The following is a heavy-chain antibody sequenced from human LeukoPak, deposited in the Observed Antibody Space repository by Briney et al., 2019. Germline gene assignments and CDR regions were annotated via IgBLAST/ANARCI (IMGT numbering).Heavy chain of an antibody. Sequence: ASVKVSCKASGYTFTSYGISWVRQAPEQGLEWMGWISAYNGNTNYAQKLQGRVTMTTDTSTSTAYMELRSLRSDDTAVYYCARASQYYYDSSGVSWFDPWGQGTLVAVSS. CDR3: ARASQYYYDSSGVSWFDP. V-gene: IGHV1-18*01. D-gene: IGHD3-22*01. J-gene: IGHJ5*02. CDR1: GYTFTSYG. CDR2: ISAYNGNT.